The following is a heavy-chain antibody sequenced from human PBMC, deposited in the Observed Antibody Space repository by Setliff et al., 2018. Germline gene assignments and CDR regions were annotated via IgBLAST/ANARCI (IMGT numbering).Heavy chain of an antibody. CDR2: IYTTWST. CDR3: ARMSGFMYMDV. V-gene: IGHV4-4*07. CDR1: GGSISSDY. D-gene: IGHD3-16*01. J-gene: IGHJ6*03. Sequence: PSETLSLTCVVAGGSISSDYWGWIRQPAGKGLEWIVRIYTTWSTNYNPSRKSRVTISLDTSKSQFFLKLDAVTAADTAVYYCARMSGFMYMDVWGKGTPVTVSS.